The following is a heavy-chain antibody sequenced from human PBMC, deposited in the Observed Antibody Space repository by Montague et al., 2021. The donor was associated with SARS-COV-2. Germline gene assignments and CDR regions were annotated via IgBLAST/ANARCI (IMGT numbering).Heavy chain of an antibody. CDR1: GGSISSSSHY. Sequence: SETLSLTCSVSGGSISSSSHYWAWLRQPPGRRLEWIGIINYSGNTIYYPSLKSRITMSVDTSDNQFSLPLNSVSATDTAIYYCAKAQMAVTEYYPDYWGQGILVTVSS. J-gene: IGHJ4*02. V-gene: IGHV4-39*01. CDR2: INYSGNT. CDR3: AKAQMAVTEYYPDY. D-gene: IGHD2/OR15-2a*01.